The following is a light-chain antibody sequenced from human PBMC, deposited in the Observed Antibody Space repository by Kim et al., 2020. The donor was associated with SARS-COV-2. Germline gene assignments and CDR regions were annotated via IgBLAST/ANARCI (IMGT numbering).Light chain of an antibody. V-gene: IGLV10-54*01. CDR1: SNNVGNEG. CDR3: SAWDYSVNAWV. CDR2: RNN. J-gene: IGLJ3*02. Sequence: QAGLTQPHSVSKGLRQTATLTCTGDSNNVGNEGAAWLQQHQGHPPKLLFYRNNNRPSGISERLSASRSGNTASLTITGLQPEDEADYYCSAWDYSVNAWVFGGGTQLTVL.